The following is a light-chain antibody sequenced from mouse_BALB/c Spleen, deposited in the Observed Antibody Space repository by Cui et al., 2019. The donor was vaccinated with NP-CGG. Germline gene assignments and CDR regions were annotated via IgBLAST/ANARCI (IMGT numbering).Light chain of an antibody. J-gene: IGLJ1*01. CDR1: TGAVTTSNY. CDR2: GTN. CDR3: ALWYSNHWV. V-gene: IGLV1*01. Sequence: QAVVTQESALPTSPGETVTLTCRSSTGAVTTSNYANRVQEKPDHLFTGLIGGTNNRAPGVPARFSGSLIGDKAALTITGAQTEDEAIYFCALWYSNHWVFGGGTKLTVL.